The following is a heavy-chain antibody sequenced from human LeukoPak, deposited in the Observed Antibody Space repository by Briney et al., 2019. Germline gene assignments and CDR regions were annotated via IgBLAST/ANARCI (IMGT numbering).Heavy chain of an antibody. D-gene: IGHD3-9*01. V-gene: IGHV4-59*01. J-gene: IGHJ6*03. CDR2: IYYSGST. Sequence: SETLSLTCTVSGGSISSYYWSWIRQPPGKGLEWIGYIYYSGSTNYNPSLKSRVTISVDTSKNQFSLKLSSVTAADTAVYYCARERYDILTGYSTSYYYYMDVWGKGTTVTVSS. CDR3: ARERYDILTGYSTSYYYYMDV. CDR1: GGSISSYY.